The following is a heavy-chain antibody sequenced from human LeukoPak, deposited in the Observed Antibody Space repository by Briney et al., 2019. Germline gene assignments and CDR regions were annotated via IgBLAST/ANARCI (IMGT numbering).Heavy chain of an antibody. CDR2: IKSDGSST. V-gene: IGHV3-74*01. CDR1: GFPFSSYR. D-gene: IGHD3-22*01. J-gene: IGHJ4*02. CDR3: ARGGYLTYLIDY. Sequence: GGSLRLSCAASGFPFSSYRMHWVRQAPGKGLVWVSRIKSDGSSTSYADFVKGRFTISRDNAKNTVYLQMNSLRVEDTAVYYCARGGYLTYLIDYWGQGTLVTVSS.